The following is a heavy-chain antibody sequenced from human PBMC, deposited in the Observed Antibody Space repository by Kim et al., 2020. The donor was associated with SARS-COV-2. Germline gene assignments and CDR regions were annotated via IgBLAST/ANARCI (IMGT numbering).Heavy chain of an antibody. D-gene: IGHD1-26*01. CDR3: AKGPVVGAIRDFDY. CDR2: IWYDGSNK. J-gene: IGHJ4*02. CDR1: GFTFSSYG. V-gene: IGHV3-33*06. Sequence: GGSLRLSCAASGFTFSSYGMHWVRQAPGKGLEWVAVIWYDGSNKYYADSVKGRFTISRDNSKNTLYLQMNSLRAEDTAVYYCAKGPVVGAIRDFDYWGQGTLVTVSS.